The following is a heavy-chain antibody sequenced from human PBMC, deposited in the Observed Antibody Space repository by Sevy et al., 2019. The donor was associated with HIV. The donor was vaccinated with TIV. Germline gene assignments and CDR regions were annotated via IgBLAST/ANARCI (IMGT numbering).Heavy chain of an antibody. CDR3: ARQFSGWYNWFDP. Sequence: ASVKVSCTTSGSTFSGYYIQWVRQAPGQGPEWMGRINPHSGDTKYAQKFQGRVTMTRDTSIKTAYMELTRLPFDDTVMYYRARQFSGWYNWFDPWGQGTLVTVSS. CDR1: GSTFSGYY. D-gene: IGHD6-19*01. J-gene: IGHJ5*02. V-gene: IGHV1-2*05. CDR2: INPHSGDT.